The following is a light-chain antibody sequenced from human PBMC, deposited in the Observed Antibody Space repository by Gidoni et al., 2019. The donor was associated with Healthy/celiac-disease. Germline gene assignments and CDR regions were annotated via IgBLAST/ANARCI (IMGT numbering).Light chain of an antibody. CDR1: QSVLYSSNNKNY. CDR3: QQYYSTPLP. J-gene: IGKJ4*01. CDR2: WAS. V-gene: IGKV4-1*01. Sequence: DIVMTQSPDSLAVSLGERATINCKSSQSVLYSSNNKNYLAWYQQKPGQPPKLLIFWASTRESGVPDRFSGSGSGTAFTLPISSLQAEDVAVYYCQQYYSTPLPFGGGTKVEIK.